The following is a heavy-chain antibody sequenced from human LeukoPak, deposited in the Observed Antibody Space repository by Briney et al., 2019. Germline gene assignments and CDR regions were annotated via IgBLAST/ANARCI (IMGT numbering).Heavy chain of an antibody. Sequence: PGGSLRLSCAASGLTFSSYWMNWVRQAPGKGLEWVASINHNGNVNYYVDSVKGRFTISRDNAKNSLYLQMSNLRAEDTAVYFCARGGGLDVWGQGASVTVSS. CDR2: INHNGNVN. CDR1: GLTFSSYW. V-gene: IGHV3-7*03. CDR3: ARGGGLDV. J-gene: IGHJ6*02. D-gene: IGHD3-16*01.